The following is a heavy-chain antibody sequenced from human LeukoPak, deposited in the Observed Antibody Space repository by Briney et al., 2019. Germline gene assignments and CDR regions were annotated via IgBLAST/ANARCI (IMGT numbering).Heavy chain of an antibody. CDR3: VTSSRWNGLFDY. CDR2: IYSDGST. D-gene: IGHD3/OR15-3a*01. V-gene: IGHV3-66*02. J-gene: IGHJ4*02. Sequence: GGSLRLSCAASGFSVSSSYMSWVRQAPGKGLEWVSVIYSDGSTYYTDSAKGRFTISRDNSKNTLYLQMNSLRGEDTAVYYCVTSSRWNGLFDYWGQGTLVTVSS. CDR1: GFSVSSSY.